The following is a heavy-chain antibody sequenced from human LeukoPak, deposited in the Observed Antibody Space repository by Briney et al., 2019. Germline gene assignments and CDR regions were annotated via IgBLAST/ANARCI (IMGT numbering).Heavy chain of an antibody. V-gene: IGHV3-48*01. D-gene: IGHD5-12*01. CDR2: ISSSSSTI. Sequence: GGSLRLSCAASGFTFSSYSMNWVRQAPGKGLEWVSYISSSSSTIYYADSVKGRFTISRDNAKNSLYPQMNSLRAEDTAVYYCARAQRGGYSGYDFGYWGQGTLVTVSS. CDR1: GFTFSSYS. J-gene: IGHJ4*02. CDR3: ARAQRGGYSGYDFGY.